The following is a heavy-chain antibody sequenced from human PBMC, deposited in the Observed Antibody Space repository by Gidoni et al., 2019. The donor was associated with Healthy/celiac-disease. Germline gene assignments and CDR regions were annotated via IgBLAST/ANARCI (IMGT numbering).Heavy chain of an antibody. D-gene: IGHD3-10*01. CDR1: GFTFSSYS. V-gene: IGHV3-21*01. CDR3: ARDRPGNYYGSGSYYSY. J-gene: IGHJ4*02. Sequence: EVQLVESGGGLVKPGGSRRLSCAASGFTFSSYSMNWVRQAPGKGREWVSSISSSSSYIYYAASVKGRFTISRDNAKNSLYLQMTSLRAEDTAVYYCARDRPGNYYGSGSYYSYWGQGTLVTVSS. CDR2: ISSSSSYI.